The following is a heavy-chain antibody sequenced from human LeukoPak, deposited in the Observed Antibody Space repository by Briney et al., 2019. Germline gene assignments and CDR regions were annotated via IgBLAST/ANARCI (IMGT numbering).Heavy chain of an antibody. V-gene: IGHV4-39*01. CDR3: ARWGTRSSWYTDY. CDR1: GGSISSSNYY. Sequence: SETLSLTCTVSGGSISSSNYYWGWIRQSPGKGLEWIGSIFYSGSAYYNPSLESRVTISVDTSKNQFSLKLRSLTATDTAVYYCARWGTRSSWYTDYWGQGTLVTASS. CDR2: IFYSGSA. D-gene: IGHD6-13*01. J-gene: IGHJ4*02.